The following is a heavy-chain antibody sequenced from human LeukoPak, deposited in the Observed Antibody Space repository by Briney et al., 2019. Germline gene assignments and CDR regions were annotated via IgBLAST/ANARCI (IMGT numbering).Heavy chain of an antibody. Sequence: GGSLRLSCAASGFTFSSYGMHWVRQAPGKGLEWVAVISYDGSNKRYADSVKGRFTISRDNSKNTVNLQMNSLRTEDTAVYYCAKETTLRYFDYGGQGTLVTVSS. V-gene: IGHV3-30*18. CDR3: AKETTLRYFDY. CDR1: GFTFSSYG. J-gene: IGHJ4*02. CDR2: ISYDGSNK. D-gene: IGHD1-1*01.